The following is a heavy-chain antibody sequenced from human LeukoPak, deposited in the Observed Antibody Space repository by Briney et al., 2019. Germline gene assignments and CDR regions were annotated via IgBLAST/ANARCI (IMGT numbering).Heavy chain of an antibody. Sequence: GGSLRLSCAASGFTFSNYWMHWVRQAPGKGLVWVSRINSDGINTSYADSVKGRFTISRDNAENTLNLQMNSLRAEDTAVYYCATANRITIFGVVPFDYWGQGTLVTVSS. J-gene: IGHJ4*02. CDR2: INSDGINT. CDR1: GFTFSNYW. CDR3: ATANRITIFGVVPFDY. V-gene: IGHV3-74*01. D-gene: IGHD3-3*01.